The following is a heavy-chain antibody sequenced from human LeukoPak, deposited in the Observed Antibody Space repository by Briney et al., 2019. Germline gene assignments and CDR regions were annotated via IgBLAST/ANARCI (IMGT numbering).Heavy chain of an antibody. Sequence: SETLSLTCTVSGGSISSSSYYWGWIRQPPGKGLEWIGSIYYSGSTYYNPSLKSRVTISVDTSKNQFSLKLSSVTAADTAVYYCARENFYHYGMDVWGQGTTVTVSS. J-gene: IGHJ6*02. V-gene: IGHV4-39*02. CDR2: IYYSGST. CDR1: GGSISSSSYY. CDR3: ARENFYHYGMDV.